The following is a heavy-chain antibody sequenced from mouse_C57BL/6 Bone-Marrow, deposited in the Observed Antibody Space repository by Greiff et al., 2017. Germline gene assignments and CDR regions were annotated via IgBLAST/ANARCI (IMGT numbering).Heavy chain of an antibody. CDR3: ARSRLLRLDY. CDR1: GYTFTSYT. V-gene: IGHV1-54*01. Sequence: QVQLQQSGAELARPGASVKMSCKASGYTFTSYTMHWVKQRPGQGLEWIGVINPGSGGTNYNEKFKGKATLTADKSSSTAYMQLSSLTSEDSAVYFCARSRLLRLDYWGQGTTLTVSS. D-gene: IGHD2-3*01. CDR2: INPGSGGT. J-gene: IGHJ2*01.